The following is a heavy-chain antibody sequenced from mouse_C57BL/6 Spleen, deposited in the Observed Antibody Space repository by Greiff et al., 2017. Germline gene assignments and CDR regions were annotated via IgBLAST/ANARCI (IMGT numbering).Heavy chain of an antibody. D-gene: IGHD1-1*01. CDR1: GFTFSSYA. CDR2: ISDGGSYT. Sequence: EVHLVESGGGLVKPGGSLKLSCAASGFTFSSYAMSWVRQTPEKRLEWVATISDGGSYTYYPDNVKGRFTISRDNAKNNLYLQMSHLKSEDTAMYYCARGATVVAPFAYWGQGTLVTVSA. CDR3: ARGATVVAPFAY. J-gene: IGHJ3*01. V-gene: IGHV5-4*01.